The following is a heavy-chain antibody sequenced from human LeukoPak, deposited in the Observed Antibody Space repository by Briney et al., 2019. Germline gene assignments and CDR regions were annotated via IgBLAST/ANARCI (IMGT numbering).Heavy chain of an antibody. CDR2: ISAYNGNT. D-gene: IGHD2-15*01. Sequence: ASVKVSCKASGYTFTSYGISWVRQAPGQGPEWMGWISAYNGNTNYAQKLQGRVTMTTDTSTSTAYMELRSLRSDDTAVYYCARLLVVAATPTTPDYWGQGTLVTVSS. CDR3: ARLLVVAATPTTPDY. J-gene: IGHJ4*02. V-gene: IGHV1-18*01. CDR1: GYTFTSYG.